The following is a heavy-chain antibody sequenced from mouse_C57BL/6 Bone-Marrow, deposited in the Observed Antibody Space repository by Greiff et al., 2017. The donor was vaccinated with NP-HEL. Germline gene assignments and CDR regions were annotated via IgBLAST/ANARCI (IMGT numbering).Heavy chain of an antibody. CDR2: IYPYNGVS. J-gene: IGHJ2*01. CDR3: ARAGFPYYFDY. Sequence: VQLQQSGPELVPPGASVTISCTASVYSFTGSSLPLLPPTPCPLLDWIGYIYPYNGVSSYNHKFKGKATLTVDKSSSTAYMELRSLTSEDSAVYYCARAGFPYYFDYWGQGTTLTVSS. CDR1: VYSFTGSS. V-gene: IGHV1-31*01.